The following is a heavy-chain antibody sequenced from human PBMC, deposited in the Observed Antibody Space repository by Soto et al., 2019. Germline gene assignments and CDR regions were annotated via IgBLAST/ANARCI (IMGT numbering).Heavy chain of an antibody. CDR1: GYTFTGYY. CDR3: ARGYRFLECLLSDPPPPRINWTDP. J-gene: IGHJ5*02. Sequence: ASVKVSCKASGYTFTGYYMHWVRQAPGQGLEWMGWINPNSGGTNYAQKFQGWVTMTRDTSISTAYTELSRLRSDDTAVYYCARGYRFLECLLSDPPPPRINWTDPWRQGIPVSVSP. V-gene: IGHV1-2*04. D-gene: IGHD3-3*01. CDR2: INPNSGGT.